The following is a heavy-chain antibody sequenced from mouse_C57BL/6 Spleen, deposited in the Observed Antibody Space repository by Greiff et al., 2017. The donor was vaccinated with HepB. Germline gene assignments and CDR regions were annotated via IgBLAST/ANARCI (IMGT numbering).Heavy chain of an antibody. V-gene: IGHV1-82*01. CDR2: IYPGDGDT. CDR1: GYAFSSSW. J-gene: IGHJ2*01. CDR3: ARYGSSGLDY. D-gene: IGHD3-2*02. Sequence: VMLVESGPELVKPGASVKISCKASGYAFSSSWMNWVKQRPGKGLEWIGRIYPGDGDTNYNGKFKGKATLTADKSSSTAYMQLSSLTSEDSAVYFCARYGSSGLDYWGQGTTLTVSS.